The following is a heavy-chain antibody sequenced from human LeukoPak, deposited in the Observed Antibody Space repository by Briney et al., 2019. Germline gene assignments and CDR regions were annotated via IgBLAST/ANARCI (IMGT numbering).Heavy chain of an antibody. J-gene: IGHJ4*02. V-gene: IGHV4-34*01. D-gene: IGHD3-3*01. CDR2: INHSGST. Sequence: SETLSLTCAVYGGSFSGYYWSWIRQTPGKGLEWIGEINHSGSTNYNPSLKSRVTISVDTSKNQFSLKLTSVTAADTAVYFCARGAEYYAIWRGYAGYSDYWGQGISVTVSS. CDR3: ARGAEYYAIWRGYAGYSDY. CDR1: GGSFSGYY.